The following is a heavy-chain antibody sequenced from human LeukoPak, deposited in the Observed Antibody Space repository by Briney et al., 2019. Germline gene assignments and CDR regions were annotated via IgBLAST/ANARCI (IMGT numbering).Heavy chain of an antibody. CDR2: ISWNSGSI. CDR1: GFTFDDYA. V-gene: IGHV3-9*01. CDR3: AKVHSGYDFNWYFDL. Sequence: GGSLRLSCAASGFTFDDYAMHWVRQPPGKGLEWFSDISWNSGSIGYADSVKGRFTISRDNAKNSLYLQMNSLRAEDTALYYCAKVHSGYDFNWYFDLWGRGTLVTVSS. D-gene: IGHD5-12*01. J-gene: IGHJ2*01.